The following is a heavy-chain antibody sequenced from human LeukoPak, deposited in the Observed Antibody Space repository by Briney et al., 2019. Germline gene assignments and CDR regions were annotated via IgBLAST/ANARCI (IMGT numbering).Heavy chain of an antibody. CDR3: ARTENYIPEDCFDP. CDR1: GGSISTYY. V-gene: IGHV4-59*08. Sequence: SETLSLTCSVSGGSISTYYWTWIRQPPGQGLEWIGYIYYSGNTNYNPSLNSRATISVDTSKNQFSLKLSSVTAADTAVYYCARTENYIPEDCFDPWGQGTLVTVSS. CDR2: IYYSGNT. J-gene: IGHJ5*02. D-gene: IGHD5-24*01.